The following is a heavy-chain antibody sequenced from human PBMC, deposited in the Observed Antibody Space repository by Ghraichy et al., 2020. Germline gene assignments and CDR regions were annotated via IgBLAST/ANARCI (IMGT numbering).Heavy chain of an antibody. CDR3: AKDLGMRGVGATLDY. CDR2: ISDSGSGT. D-gene: IGHD1-26*01. CDR1: GFTFSNYA. J-gene: IGHJ4*02. Sequence: SCAASGFTFSNYAMTWVRQAPGKGLEWVSSISDSGSGTYYADSVKGRVTISRDNSKNTLYLHINSLRVEDTAVYFCAKDLGMRGVGATLDYWGQGTPVTVSS. V-gene: IGHV3-23*01.